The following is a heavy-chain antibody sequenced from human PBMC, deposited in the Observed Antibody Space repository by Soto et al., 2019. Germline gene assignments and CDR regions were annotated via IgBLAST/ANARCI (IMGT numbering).Heavy chain of an antibody. CDR1: GYTFTSYG. CDR3: TRVGRIGWFGDLVLYYYYGMDV. V-gene: IGHV1-18*01. Sequence: GASVKVSCKTSGYTFTSYGISWVRQAPGQGLEWMGWISTYKGDTNYAQKLQGRVTMTTDTSTSTAYMELRSLTSDDTAVYYCTRVGRIGWFGDLVLYYYYGMDVWGQGTTVTVSS. J-gene: IGHJ6*02. D-gene: IGHD3-10*01. CDR2: ISTYKGDT.